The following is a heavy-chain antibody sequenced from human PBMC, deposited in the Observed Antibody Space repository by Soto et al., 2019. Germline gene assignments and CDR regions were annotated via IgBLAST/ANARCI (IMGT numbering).Heavy chain of an antibody. CDR2: ISAYNGNT. D-gene: IGHD6-19*01. V-gene: IGHV1-18*04. J-gene: IGHJ6*02. CDR3: ARDSYSSGWYYPRTYYYYGMDV. CDR1: GYTFTSYG. Sequence: ASVKVSCKASGYTFTSYGISWVRQAPGQGLEWMGWISAYNGNTNYAQKLQGRVTMTTDTSTSTAYMKLRSLRSDDTAVYYCARDSYSSGWYYPRTYYYYGMDVWGQGTTVTVSS.